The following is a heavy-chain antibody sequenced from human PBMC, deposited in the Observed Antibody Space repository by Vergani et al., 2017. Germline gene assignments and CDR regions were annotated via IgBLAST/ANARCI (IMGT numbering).Heavy chain of an antibody. CDR1: GFTLSNYD. Sequence: QVQLVESGGGVVQRGGSLRLSCATSGFTLSNYDMQWIRQGPGKGLEFVAFIQFDGSNQYYADSVKGRFTLSRDFSNNTLYLQMNSLRTVDTATYYCAKHFRGWGIDYWGQGTQVIVSS. D-gene: IGHD3-16*01. J-gene: IGHJ4*02. V-gene: IGHV3-30*02. CDR3: AKHFRGWGIDY. CDR2: IQFDGSNQ.